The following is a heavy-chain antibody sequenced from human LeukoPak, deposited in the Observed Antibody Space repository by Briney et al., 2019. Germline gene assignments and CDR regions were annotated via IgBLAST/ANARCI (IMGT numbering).Heavy chain of an antibody. CDR1: GYSISSGYY. CDR3: ARHIEYRNSLDAFDF. Sequence: SETLSLTCAVSGYSISSGYYWGWIRQPPGKGLEWIGSIYHSGSTYYNPSLKSRVTIPVDTSKNQFSLKLSSVTAADTAVYYCARHIEYRNSLDAFDFWGQGTMVTVSS. CDR2: IYHSGST. J-gene: IGHJ3*01. V-gene: IGHV4-38-2*01. D-gene: IGHD2/OR15-2a*01.